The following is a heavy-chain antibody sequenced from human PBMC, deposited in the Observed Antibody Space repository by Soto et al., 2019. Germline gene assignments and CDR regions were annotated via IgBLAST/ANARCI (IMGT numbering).Heavy chain of an antibody. V-gene: IGHV4-39*01. CDR3: ASHQTGSQSWPSDS. Sequence: LSLTCSVSGASVSSITYYLFWLRQPPGKGLEWIGSICYNENTYYNPSLKSRLTISVDTSKNQFSLDLNSVTAADTAVYFCASHQTGSQSWPSDSWGQGALVTVSS. J-gene: IGHJ4*02. D-gene: IGHD1-1*01. CDR1: GASVSSITYY. CDR2: ICYNENT.